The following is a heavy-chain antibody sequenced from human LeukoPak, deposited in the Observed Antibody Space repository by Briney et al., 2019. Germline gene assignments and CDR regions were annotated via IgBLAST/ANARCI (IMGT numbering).Heavy chain of an antibody. Sequence: GGSLRLSCAASGFTFSSYGMHWVRQAPGKGLEWVALISDDGSNKYYADSVKGRFTISRDNSKNTMYLQMNSLRPEDAALYKYAKDIRGSRWFGGFDYWGQGTLVTVSS. CDR2: ISDDGSNK. J-gene: IGHJ4*02. V-gene: IGHV3-30*18. CDR1: GFTFSSYG. CDR3: AKDIRGSRWFGGFDY. D-gene: IGHD3-10*01.